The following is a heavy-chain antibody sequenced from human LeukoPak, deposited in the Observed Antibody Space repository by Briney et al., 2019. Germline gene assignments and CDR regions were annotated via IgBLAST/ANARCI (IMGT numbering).Heavy chain of an antibody. CDR1: GGSVRRGNYY. CDR2: IYTSGTT. J-gene: IGHJ4*02. Sequence: SQTLSLTCTVSGGSVRRGNYYWTWIRQPAGSGLEWIGRIYTSGTTDYNPSLRTRVTISVDASRNQFSLNLSSVTAADTAVYYCARLERPEQQYCDYWGQGTLVTVSS. D-gene: IGHD1-1*01. V-gene: IGHV4-61*02. CDR3: ARLERPEQQYCDY.